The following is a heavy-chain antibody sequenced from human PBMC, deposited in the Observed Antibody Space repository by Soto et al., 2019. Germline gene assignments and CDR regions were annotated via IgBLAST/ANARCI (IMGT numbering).Heavy chain of an antibody. D-gene: IGHD4-17*01. CDR3: ARLTTVTTHYFDS. J-gene: IGHJ4*02. CDR1: GGSMRSYY. Sequence: QVQLQESGPGLVKPSETLSLTCTVSGGSMRSYYWSWIRQPPGKGLEWIGYIHYSGSTKYNPSLKSRVTISVDTSKNQFSQKLSSVTAADTAVYYCARLTTVTTHYFDSWGQGTLVTVSS. V-gene: IGHV4-59*01. CDR2: IHYSGST.